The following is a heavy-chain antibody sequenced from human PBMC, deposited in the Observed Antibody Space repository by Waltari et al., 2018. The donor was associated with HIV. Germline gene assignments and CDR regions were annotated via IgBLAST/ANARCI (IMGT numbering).Heavy chain of an antibody. J-gene: IGHJ4*02. CDR1: GGSISNYY. Sequence: QVQLQESGPGLVKPSETLSLTCTVSGGSISNYYWSWIRQPPGKGLDLLGFIYFTGSTNYNPSLKSRVTMSVDTSKNQFSLKLSSVTAADTAVYYCARSGYSYGTGYYFDYWGQGTLVTVSS. CDR2: IYFTGST. D-gene: IGHD5-18*01. CDR3: ARSGYSYGTGYYFDY. V-gene: IGHV4-59*01.